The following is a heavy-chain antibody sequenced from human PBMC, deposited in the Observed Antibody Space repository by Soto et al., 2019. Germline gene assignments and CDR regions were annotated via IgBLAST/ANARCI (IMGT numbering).Heavy chain of an antibody. CDR2: IYYSGST. CDR1: GGSISSGDYY. CDR3: ARASPVVTDV. J-gene: IGHJ6*02. D-gene: IGHD5-18*01. V-gene: IGHV4-30-4*01. Sequence: QVQLQESGPGLVKPSQTLSLTCTVSGGSISSGDYYWSWIRQPPGKGLEWIGYIYYSGSTYYNPSLXSXXXIXVDTSKNQFSLKLSSVTAADTAVYYCARASPVVTDVWGQGTTVTVSS.